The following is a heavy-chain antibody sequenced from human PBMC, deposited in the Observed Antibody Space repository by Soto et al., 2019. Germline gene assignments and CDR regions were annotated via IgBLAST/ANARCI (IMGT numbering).Heavy chain of an antibody. J-gene: IGHJ5*02. D-gene: IGHD4-17*01. CDR2: IIPIFGTA. CDR1: GGTFSSYA. V-gene: IGHV1-69*06. Sequence: QVQLVQSGAEVKKPGSSVKVSCKASGGTFSSYAISWVRQAPGQGLEWMGGIIPIFGTANYAQKFQGRVTITADKSTSTAYMELSSLRSEDTAVYYCALNAYGDYARYNWFDPWGQGTLVTVSS. CDR3: ALNAYGDYARYNWFDP.